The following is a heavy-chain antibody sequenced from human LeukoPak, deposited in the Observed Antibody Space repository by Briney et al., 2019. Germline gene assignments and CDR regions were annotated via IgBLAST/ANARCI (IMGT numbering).Heavy chain of an antibody. CDR3: ARAFSNYYDSSGYPDDAFDI. D-gene: IGHD3-22*01. CDR1: GGSISSYY. CDR2: IYHSGST. J-gene: IGHJ3*02. Sequence: SETLSLTCTVSGGSISSYYWSWIRQPPGKGLEWIGYIYHSGSTNYNPSLKSRVTISVDTSKNQFSLKQSSVTAADTAVYYCARAFSNYYDSSGYPDDAFDIWGQGTMVTVSS. V-gene: IGHV4-59*01.